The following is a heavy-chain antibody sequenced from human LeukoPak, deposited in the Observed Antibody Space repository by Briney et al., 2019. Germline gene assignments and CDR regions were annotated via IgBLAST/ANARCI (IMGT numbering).Heavy chain of an antibody. J-gene: IGHJ4*02. D-gene: IGHD3-3*01. CDR3: ARGVRTYYDFWSGYSPADY. Sequence: ASVKVSCKASGYTFTGYYMHWVRQAPGQGLEWMGRINPNSGGTNYAQKFQGRVTMTRDTSISTAYMELRSLRSDDTAVYYCARGVRTYYDFWSGYSPADYWGQGTLVTVSS. CDR1: GYTFTGYY. CDR2: INPNSGGT. V-gene: IGHV1-2*06.